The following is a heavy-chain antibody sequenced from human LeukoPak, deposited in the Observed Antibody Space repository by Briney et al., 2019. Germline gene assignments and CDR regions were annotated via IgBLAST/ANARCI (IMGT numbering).Heavy chain of an antibody. Sequence: ASVKVSCKASGYTFTGYYMHWVRQAPGQGLEWLGWIYPHNGNTNYAQKLQDRVSMTTATSTSTAYMELRGLRSDDTAVYYCARSSTWEPFDYWGQGTLVTVSS. CDR2: IYPHNGNT. J-gene: IGHJ4*02. CDR3: ARSSTWEPFDY. CDR1: GYTFTGYY. V-gene: IGHV1-18*04. D-gene: IGHD1-26*01.